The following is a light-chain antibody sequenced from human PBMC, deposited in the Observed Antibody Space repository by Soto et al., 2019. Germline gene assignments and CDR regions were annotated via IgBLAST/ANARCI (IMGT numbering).Light chain of an antibody. CDR2: AAS. J-gene: IGKJ1*01. V-gene: IGKV1-9*01. CDR1: QGVRSF. Sequence: DIQLTQSPSLLSSSVGDRFTITCLSSQGVRSFLAWYQQKAGKAPRLLIYAASTLQSGVPSRFSGSGSETEFTLTISSLQPEDFATYYCQQLYSYPPWTFGRGTKVDIK. CDR3: QQLYSYPPWT.